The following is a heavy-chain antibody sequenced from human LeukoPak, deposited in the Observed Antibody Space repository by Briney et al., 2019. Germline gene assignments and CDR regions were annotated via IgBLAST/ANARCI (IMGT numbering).Heavy chain of an antibody. CDR2: IYPYSGDT. Sequence: SSVTVSCKASGYTFTGYYIHWVRQAPGQGLEWMGWIYPYSGDTNYAQNFQGRVTMTRDTSISTAYMELSSLKSDDTAVYYCARDRNSGSSLDIWGQGTMLTVSS. CDR3: ARDRNSGSSLDI. J-gene: IGHJ3*02. CDR1: GYTFTGYY. V-gene: IGHV1-2*02. D-gene: IGHD6-6*01.